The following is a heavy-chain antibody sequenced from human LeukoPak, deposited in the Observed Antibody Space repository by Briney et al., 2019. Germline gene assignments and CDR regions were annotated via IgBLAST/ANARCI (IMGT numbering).Heavy chain of an antibody. V-gene: IGHV3-7*04. CDR1: GVVFSSFW. D-gene: IGHD2-15*01. J-gene: IGHJ4*02. CDR3: ARSLGYCIGDSCYPFDC. Sequence: PGGSLRLSCAGSGVVFSSFWMTWVRQTPGRGLEWVANIKQDGSEIYYVDSLKGRFIISRDNAKSSLYLQMNSLRAEDTAVYYCARSLGYCIGDSCYPFDCWGQGTLVTVSS. CDR2: IKQDGSEI.